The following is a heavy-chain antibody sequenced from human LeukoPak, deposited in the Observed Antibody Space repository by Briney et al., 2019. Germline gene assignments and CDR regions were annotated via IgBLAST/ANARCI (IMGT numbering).Heavy chain of an antibody. CDR3: AKVDSSSWEFFDY. CDR1: RFTFSGYG. D-gene: IGHD6-13*01. J-gene: IGHJ4*02. V-gene: IGHV3-33*06. CDR2: IWSDGNTK. Sequence: GRSLRLSCAASRFTFSGYGMHWVRQAPGKGLEWVAVIWSDGNTKFYVDSVKGRFTISRDNSKNTLYLQMNSLRAEDTAVYYCAKVDSSSWEFFDYWGQGTLVTVSS.